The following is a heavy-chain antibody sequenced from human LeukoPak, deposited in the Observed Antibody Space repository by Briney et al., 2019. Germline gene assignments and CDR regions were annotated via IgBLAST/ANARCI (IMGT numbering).Heavy chain of an antibody. CDR1: RGTFSSYA. CDR3: ARDEGIAVAGHNWFDP. Sequence: SVKVSCKASRGTFSSYALSWVRQAPGQGLEWMGGIIPRFATTKYGQTFQGRVTLTADESTSTAYMELRSLRSDDTAVYYCARDEGIAVAGHNWFDPWGQGTLVTVSS. D-gene: IGHD6-19*01. J-gene: IGHJ5*02. CDR2: IIPRFATT. V-gene: IGHV1-69*13.